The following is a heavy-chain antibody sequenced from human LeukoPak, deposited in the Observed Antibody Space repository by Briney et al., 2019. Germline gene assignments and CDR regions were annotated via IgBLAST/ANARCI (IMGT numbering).Heavy chain of an antibody. D-gene: IGHD1-26*01. CDR3: AKSSGSYLTFFDY. J-gene: IGHJ4*02. Sequence: SGGSLRLSCAASGFTFSSYAMSWARQAPGKGLEWVSAISGSGGSTYYADSVKGRFTISRDNSKNTLYLQMNSLRAEDTAVYYCAKSSGSYLTFFDYWGQGTLVTVSS. CDR2: ISGSGGST. V-gene: IGHV3-23*01. CDR1: GFTFSSYA.